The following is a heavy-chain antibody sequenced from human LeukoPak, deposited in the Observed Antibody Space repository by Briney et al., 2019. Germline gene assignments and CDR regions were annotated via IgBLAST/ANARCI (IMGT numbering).Heavy chain of an antibody. CDR2: IGGTGVRT. V-gene: IGHV3-23*01. J-gene: IGHJ4*02. CDR3: AKGGIVVVMIDY. D-gene: IGHD3-22*01. CDR1: GFTFSSYA. Sequence: PGGSLRLSCASSGFTFSSYAMSWVRQAPGKGLEWVSTIGGTGVRTYYADSVKGRFTISRDNSKNTLYLQMNSLRAEDTAVYYCAKGGIVVVMIDYWGQGTLVTVSS.